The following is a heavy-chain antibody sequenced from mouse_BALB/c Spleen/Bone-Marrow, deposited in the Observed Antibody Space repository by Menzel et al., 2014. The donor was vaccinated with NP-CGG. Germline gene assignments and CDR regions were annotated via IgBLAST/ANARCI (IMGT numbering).Heavy chain of an antibody. CDR3: ASYYYRSSTFAY. J-gene: IGHJ3*01. D-gene: IGHD1-1*01. CDR1: GFNIXDTY. V-gene: IGHV14-3*02. Sequence: VQLQQSGAELVKPGASVKLSCTASGFNIXDTYMHWVKQRPEQGLEWIGRIDPANGNTKYDPKFQGKATITADTSSNTAYLQLSSLTSEDTAVYYCASYYYRSSTFAYWGQGTLVTVSA. CDR2: IDPANGNT.